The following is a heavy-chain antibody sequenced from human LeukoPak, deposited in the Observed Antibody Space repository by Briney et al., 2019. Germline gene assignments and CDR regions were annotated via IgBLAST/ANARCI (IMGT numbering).Heavy chain of an antibody. CDR3: ARAGYDILTGYSDYYYYGMDV. V-gene: IGHV1-69*01. CDR2: TA. Sequence: TANYAQKFQGRVTITADESTSTAYMELSSLRSEDTAVYYCARAGYDILTGYSDYYYYGMDVWGKGTTVTVSS. D-gene: IGHD3-9*01. J-gene: IGHJ6*04.